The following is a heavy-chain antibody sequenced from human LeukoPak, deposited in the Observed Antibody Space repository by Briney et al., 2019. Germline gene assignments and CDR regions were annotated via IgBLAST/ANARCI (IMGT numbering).Heavy chain of an antibody. CDR2: IYHSGTT. V-gene: IGHV4-38-2*02. J-gene: IGHJ4*02. Sequence: PSETLSLTCAVSNYSITSGYFWGWIRQPPGKGLEWIASIYHSGTTYYNPSLRNRVTLFVDTSKDQFSLKLTSLTAADTAVYYCARDGVFHDSDGYSFDYWGQGTLVTVSS. CDR1: NYSITSGYF. CDR3: ARDGVFHDSDGYSFDY. D-gene: IGHD3-22*01.